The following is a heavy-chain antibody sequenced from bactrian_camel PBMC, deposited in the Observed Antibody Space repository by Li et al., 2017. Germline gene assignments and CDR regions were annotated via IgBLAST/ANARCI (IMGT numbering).Heavy chain of an antibody. Sequence: HVQLVESGGDSVQAGGSLRLSCVSSGSTYNTYCRAWFRQAPGKASELIALLDTNGVTTAYVDSVRGRFTISRDNAKNTLYLQLNSLKTDDTAMYYCTKDLWGSINWGQGTQVTVS. CDR2: LDTNGVTT. J-gene: IGHJ4*01. CDR1: GSTYNTYC. V-gene: IGHV3S1*01. D-gene: IGHD5*01. CDR3: TKDLWGSIN.